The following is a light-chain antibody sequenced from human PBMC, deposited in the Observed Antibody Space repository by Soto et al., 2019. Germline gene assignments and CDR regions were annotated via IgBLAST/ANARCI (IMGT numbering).Light chain of an antibody. CDR3: QKYDSDPRT. Sequence: DIQMTQSPSSLSASVGDRVTITSRASQGISTFLAWYQQKPGKVPKLLIYGSSTLQSGVPSRFSGSGSGTDFTLTISSLQPEDVATYYCQKYDSDPRTFGQGTKVEIK. V-gene: IGKV1-27*01. J-gene: IGKJ1*01. CDR2: GSS. CDR1: QGISTF.